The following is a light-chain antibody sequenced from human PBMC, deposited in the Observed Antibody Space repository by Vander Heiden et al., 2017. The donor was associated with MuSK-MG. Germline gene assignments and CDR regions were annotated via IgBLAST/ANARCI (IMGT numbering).Light chain of an antibody. J-gene: IGLJ1*01. Sequence: QSVLTQPPSVSGAPGQRVTISCTGSSSNIGAGYDVHWYQQLPGTAPHLLIYGNSNRPSGVPDRFSGSKSGTSASLAITGLQAEDEADYYCQSYDSSLSGLVFGTGTKLTVL. CDR3: QSYDSSLSGLV. CDR1: SSNIGAGYD. CDR2: GNS. V-gene: IGLV1-40*01.